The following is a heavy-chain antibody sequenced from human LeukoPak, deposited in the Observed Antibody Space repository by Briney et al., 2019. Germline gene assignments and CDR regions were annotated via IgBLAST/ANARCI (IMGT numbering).Heavy chain of an antibody. V-gene: IGHV4-31*03. CDR1: GGSISSGGYY. J-gene: IGHJ3*02. D-gene: IGHD2-2*02. CDR3: ARVSHCSSTSCYSNAFDI. CDR2: IYYSGST. Sequence: PSETLSLTCTVSGGSISSGGYYWSWIRQHPGKGLEWIGYIYYSGSTYYNPSLKSRVTISVDTSKNQFSLKLSSVTAADTAVYYCARVSHCSSTSCYSNAFDIWGQGTMVTVSS.